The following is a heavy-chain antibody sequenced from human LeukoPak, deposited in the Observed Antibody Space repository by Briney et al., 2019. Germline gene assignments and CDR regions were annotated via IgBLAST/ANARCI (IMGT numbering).Heavy chain of an antibody. J-gene: IGHJ4*02. CDR1: GYSFTSYW. CDR3: ARQREGSVRAQRFFDY. D-gene: IGHD3-10*01. CDR2: IYPGDSDT. Sequence: GESLKISCKGSGYSFTSYWIGWVRQMPGKGLEWMGIIYPGDSDTRYSPSFQGQVTISADKSISTAYLQWSSLKASDTAMYYCARQREGSVRAQRFFDYWGQGTLVTVSS. V-gene: IGHV5-51*01.